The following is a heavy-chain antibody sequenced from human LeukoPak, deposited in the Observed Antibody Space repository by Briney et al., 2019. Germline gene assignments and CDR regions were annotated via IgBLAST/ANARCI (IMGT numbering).Heavy chain of an antibody. J-gene: IGHJ6*02. V-gene: IGHV1-2*02. CDR2: INPNSGGT. Sequence: ASVKVSCKASGYTFTGYYMHWVRQAPGQGLEWMGWINPNSGGTNYAQKFQGRVTMTRDTSISTAYMELSRLRSNDTAVYYCASAPQHTIWSSSGMDVWGQGTTVTVSS. D-gene: IGHD3-10*01. CDR3: ASAPQHTIWSSSGMDV. CDR1: GYTFTGYY.